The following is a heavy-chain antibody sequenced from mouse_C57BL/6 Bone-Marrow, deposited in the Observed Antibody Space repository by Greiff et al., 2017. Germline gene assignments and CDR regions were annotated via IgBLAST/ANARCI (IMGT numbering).Heavy chain of an antibody. Sequence: VQLQESGAELARPGASVKMSCKASGYTFTSYTMHWVKQRPGQGLEWIGYINPSSGYTKYNQKFKDKATLTADKSSSTAYMQLSSLTSEDSAVYYCARYYYNAMDYWGQGTSVTGSS. CDR2: INPSSGYT. CDR1: GYTFTSYT. CDR3: ARYYYNAMDY. D-gene: IGHD2-12*01. J-gene: IGHJ4*01. V-gene: IGHV1-4*01.